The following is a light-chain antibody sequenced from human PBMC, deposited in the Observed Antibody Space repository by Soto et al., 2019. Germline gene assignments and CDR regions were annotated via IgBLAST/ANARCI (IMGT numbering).Light chain of an antibody. CDR2: GAS. CDR3: QQYNNWPGT. CDR1: QSVSSN. V-gene: IGKV3-15*01. Sequence: EIVMTQSPATLSVSPGERATLSCRASQSVSSNLAWYQLKPGQAPRLLIYGASTRATGIAARFSGSGSGTEFTLTISSLQSEDFALYYCQQYNNWPGTFGQGTKVEIK. J-gene: IGKJ1*01.